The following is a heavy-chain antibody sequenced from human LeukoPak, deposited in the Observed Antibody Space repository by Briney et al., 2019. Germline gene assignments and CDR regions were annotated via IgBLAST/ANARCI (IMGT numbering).Heavy chain of an antibody. CDR2: IYYSGST. J-gene: IGHJ5*02. D-gene: IGHD1-26*01. CDR1: GGSISSYY. Sequence: PLETLSLTCTVSGGSISSYYWSWIRQPPGKGLEWIGYIYYSGSTNYNPSLKSRVTISVDTSKNQFSLKLSSVTAADTAVYYCAREVGATTPNWFDPWGQGTLVTVSS. V-gene: IGHV4-59*01. CDR3: AREVGATTPNWFDP.